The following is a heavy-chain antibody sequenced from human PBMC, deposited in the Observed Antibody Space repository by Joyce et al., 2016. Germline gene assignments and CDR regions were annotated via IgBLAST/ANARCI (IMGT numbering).Heavy chain of an antibody. CDR3: ARRSGIPAGRRPGAFDM. D-gene: IGHD6-13*01. CDR1: GSIFRGYA. CDR2: ISYDGPIK. Sequence: QEQLEESGGGVVQPGTSLRLSCIASGSIFRGYAMNWVRQAPGKGLEWVAIISYDGPIKFYADSVRCRFTISRDNYKNTLFLQMNSLTIEDAGVYYCARRSGIPAGRRPGAFDMWGQGTVVTVSS. V-gene: IGHV3-30*04. J-gene: IGHJ3*02.